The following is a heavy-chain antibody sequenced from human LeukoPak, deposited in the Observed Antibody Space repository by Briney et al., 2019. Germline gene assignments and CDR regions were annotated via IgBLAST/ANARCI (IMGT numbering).Heavy chain of an antibody. Sequence: GASVKVSCKASGYTFTGYYMHWVRQAPGQGLEWMGIINPSGGSTSYAQKFQGRVTMTRDTSTSTVYMELSSLRSEDTAVYYCARGHSGSYSYNWFDPWGQGTLVTVSS. J-gene: IGHJ5*02. CDR3: ARGHSGSYSYNWFDP. CDR2: INPSGGST. V-gene: IGHV1-46*01. D-gene: IGHD1-26*01. CDR1: GYTFTGYY.